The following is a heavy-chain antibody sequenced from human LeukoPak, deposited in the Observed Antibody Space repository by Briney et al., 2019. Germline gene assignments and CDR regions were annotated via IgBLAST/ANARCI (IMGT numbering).Heavy chain of an antibody. V-gene: IGHV3-72*01. CDR1: GFTFDDHY. J-gene: IGHJ4*02. CDR3: ARDRYGGVDY. D-gene: IGHD4-23*01. Sequence: GGSLRLSCAASGFTFDDHYMGWVRQAPGKGLEWVGLIRNKASSYTTEYAASVKGRFTISRDDSKNLVYLQLNSLKTEDTAVYYCARDRYGGVDYWGQGSLVTVSS. CDR2: IRNKASSYTT.